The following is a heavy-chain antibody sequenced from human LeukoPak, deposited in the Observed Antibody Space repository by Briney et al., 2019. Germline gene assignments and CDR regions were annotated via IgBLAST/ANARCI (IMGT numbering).Heavy chain of an antibody. CDR3: ARAGELRYMDA. J-gene: IGHJ6*03. V-gene: IGHV3-11*04. D-gene: IGHD3-16*01. CDR2: IKGTGLTT. Sequence: PGGSVTLSCAASGFTFSDYYMSWMRPAPGKGLEGVSTIKGTGLTTYNADSVKGRFTISRDSAKNSLFLQMSSLRADDTAIYYCARAGELRYMDAWGKGTAVTVSS. CDR1: GFTFSDYY.